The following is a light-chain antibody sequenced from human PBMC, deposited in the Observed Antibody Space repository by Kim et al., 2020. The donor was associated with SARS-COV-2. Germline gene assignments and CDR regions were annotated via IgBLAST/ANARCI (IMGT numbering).Light chain of an antibody. CDR3: QQRRDWPLT. J-gene: IGKJ4*01. V-gene: IGKV3-11*01. CDR1: HYIGEW. CDR2: DAS. Sequence: SPGEKATRACRASHYIGEWLAWYQQKPGQAPRLLICDASNGARGIPARVSGSGSGTDFSLNIRSLEPEDLGVYYCQQRRDWPLTFGGRTKVDIK.